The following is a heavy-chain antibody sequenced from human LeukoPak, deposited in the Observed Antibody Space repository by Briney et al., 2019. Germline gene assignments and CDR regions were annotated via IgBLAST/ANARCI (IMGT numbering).Heavy chain of an antibody. D-gene: IGHD6-19*01. CDR3: AGELDSSGSD. Sequence: SETLSLTCTVSGGSISSSSYYWGWIRQPPGKGLEWIGEINHSGSTNYNPSLKSRVTISVDTSKNQFSLKLSSVTAADTAVYYCAGELDSSGSDWGQGTLVTVSS. V-gene: IGHV4-39*07. J-gene: IGHJ4*02. CDR1: GGSISSSSYY. CDR2: INHSGST.